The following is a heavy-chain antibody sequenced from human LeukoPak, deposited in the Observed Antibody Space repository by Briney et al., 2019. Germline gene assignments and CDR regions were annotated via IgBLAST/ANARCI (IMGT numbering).Heavy chain of an antibody. V-gene: IGHV4-59*01. CDR1: GGSISSYY. J-gene: IGHJ6*03. CDR3: ARSSEGRYYYDSSGFSYYYYYMDV. Sequence: SETLSLTCTVSGGSISSYYWSWIRQPPGKGLEWIGYIYYSGSTYYNPSLRSRVTVSVDTSKNQFSLKLSSVTAADTAVYYCARSSEGRYYYDSSGFSYYYYYMDVWGKGTTVTISS. D-gene: IGHD3-22*01. CDR2: IYYSGST.